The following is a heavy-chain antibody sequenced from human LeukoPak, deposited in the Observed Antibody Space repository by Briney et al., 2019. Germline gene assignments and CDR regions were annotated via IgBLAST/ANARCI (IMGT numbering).Heavy chain of an antibody. CDR2: IIPILGIA. CDR3: ARAPSPYCGGDCLFDY. V-gene: IGHV1-69*04. Sequence: SVKVSCKASGGTFSSYAISWVRPAPGQGLEWMGRIIPILGIANYAQKFQGRVTITADKSTSTAYMELSSLRSEDTAVYYCARAPSPYCGGDCLFDYWGQGTLITVSS. CDR1: GGTFSSYA. J-gene: IGHJ4*02. D-gene: IGHD2-21*02.